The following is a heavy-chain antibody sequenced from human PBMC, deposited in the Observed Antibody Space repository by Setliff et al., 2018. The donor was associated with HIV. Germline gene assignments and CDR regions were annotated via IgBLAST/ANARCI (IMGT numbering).Heavy chain of an antibody. CDR1: GYTFTSYD. V-gene: IGHV1-8*02. CDR3: ARAYSSSWYFYYYYYYYMDV. CDR2: MNPNSGNT. J-gene: IGHJ6*03. Sequence: SVKVSCKASGYTFTSYDINWVRQATGQGLEWMGWMNPNSGNTGYAQKFQGRVTMTRNTSISTAYMELSSLRSEDTAVYYCARAYSSSWYFYYYYYYYMDVWGKGTTVTVSS. D-gene: IGHD6-13*01.